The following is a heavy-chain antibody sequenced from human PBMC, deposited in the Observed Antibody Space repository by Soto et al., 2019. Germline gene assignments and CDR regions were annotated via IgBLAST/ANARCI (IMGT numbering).Heavy chain of an antibody. CDR2: ISSSSSYI. D-gene: IGHD5-12*01. CDR1: GFTFSSYS. V-gene: IGHV3-21*01. Sequence: GGSLRLSCAASGFTFSSYSMNWVRQAPGKGLEWVSSISSSSSYIYYADSVKGRFTTSRDNAKNSLYLQMNSLRAEDTAVYYCARDQERGYSGYDLYNWFDPWGQGTLVTVSS. CDR3: ARDQERGYSGYDLYNWFDP. J-gene: IGHJ5*02.